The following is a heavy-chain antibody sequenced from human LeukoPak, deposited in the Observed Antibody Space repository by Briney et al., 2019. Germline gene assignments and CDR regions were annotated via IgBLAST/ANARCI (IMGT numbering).Heavy chain of an antibody. CDR3: AREPIDSSGCSGTFDY. V-gene: IGHV4-34*01. D-gene: IGHD6-19*01. J-gene: IGHJ4*02. Sequence: SETLSLTCAVYGGSFSGDYWTWIRQPPGKGLEWIGEINHSGSTNYNPSLKSRLTVSVDTSKNQFSLKLSSVTAADTAVYYCAREPIDSSGCSGTFDYWSQGTLVTVSS. CDR1: GGSFSGDY. CDR2: INHSGST.